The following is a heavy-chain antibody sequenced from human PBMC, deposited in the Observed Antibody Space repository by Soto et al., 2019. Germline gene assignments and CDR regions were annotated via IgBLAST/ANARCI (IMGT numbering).Heavy chain of an antibody. Sequence: PGESLKISCKGSGYSFTSYWIGWVSQMPGKGLEWMGIIYPGDSDTRYSPSFQGQVTISADKSISTAYLQWSSLKASDTAMYYCARGYCSGGSCLVVGHYYGMDVWGQGTTVTVSS. CDR3: ARGYCSGGSCLVVGHYYGMDV. D-gene: IGHD2-15*01. CDR2: IYPGDSDT. J-gene: IGHJ6*02. CDR1: GYSFTSYW. V-gene: IGHV5-51*01.